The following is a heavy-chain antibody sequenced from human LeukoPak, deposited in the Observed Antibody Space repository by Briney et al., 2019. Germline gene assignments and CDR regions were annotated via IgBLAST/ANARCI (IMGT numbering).Heavy chain of an antibody. CDR1: GFSFSRYW. CDR2: INPDGSEK. Sequence: GGSLRLSCEASGFSFSRYWMSWVRQAPVRGLEWVANINPDGSEKYSVDSVTGRFTISRDNAENTMFLQMNSLRAEDSAIYYCARNLAAWDVWGKGTTVTVSS. J-gene: IGHJ6*04. CDR3: ARNLAAWDV. V-gene: IGHV3-7*01.